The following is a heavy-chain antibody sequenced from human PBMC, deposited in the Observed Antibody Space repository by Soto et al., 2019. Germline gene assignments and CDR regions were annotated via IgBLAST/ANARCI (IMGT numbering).Heavy chain of an antibody. V-gene: IGHV3-7*01. CDR1: GFTFRNHW. J-gene: IGHJ4*02. CDR2: IRQDGNEN. CDR3: ARDHIDGWKFDY. Sequence: GGSLRRSCAASGFTFRNHWMSWVRQAPGKGLEWVANIRQDGNENYYVDSVNGRFTTSRDNTKNLFYLQMNSLRAEDTAVYYCARDHIDGWKFDYWGRVLPVTLSS. D-gene: IGHD6-19*01.